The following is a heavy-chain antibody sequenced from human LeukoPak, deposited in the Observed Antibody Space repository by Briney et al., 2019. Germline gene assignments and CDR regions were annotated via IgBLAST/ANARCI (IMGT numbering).Heavy chain of an antibody. CDR1: GGSISSGSYY. Sequence: SETLSLTCTVSGGSISSGSYYWSWIRQPPGKGLEWIGYIYYSGSTNYNPSLKSRVTISVDTSKNQFSLKLSSVTAADTAVYYCARGYSYGYFDYWGQGTLVTVSS. CDR3: ARGYSYGYFDY. D-gene: IGHD5-18*01. V-gene: IGHV4-61*01. CDR2: IYYSGST. J-gene: IGHJ4*02.